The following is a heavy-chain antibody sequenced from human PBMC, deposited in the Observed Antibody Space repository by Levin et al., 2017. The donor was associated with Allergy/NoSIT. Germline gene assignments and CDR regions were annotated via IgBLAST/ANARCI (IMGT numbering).Heavy chain of an antibody. CDR3: ARQGQTNWFDP. J-gene: IGHJ5*02. Sequence: SETLSLTCTVSGGSISSSSYYWAWIRQPPGKGLEWIGSIYYSGSTYYNPSLKSRVTISVDTSKNQFSLKLSSVTAADTAVYYCARQGQTNWFDPWGQGTLVTVSS. CDR1: GGSISSSSYY. V-gene: IGHV4-39*01. CDR2: IYYSGST.